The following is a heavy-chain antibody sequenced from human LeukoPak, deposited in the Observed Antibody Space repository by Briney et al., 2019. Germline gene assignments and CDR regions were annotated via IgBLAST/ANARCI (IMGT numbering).Heavy chain of an antibody. J-gene: IGHJ5*02. CDR1: GGSISSYY. CDR2: IYTSGST. D-gene: IGHD5/OR15-5a*01. V-gene: IGHV4-4*07. CDR3: ATSDTVSTYNWFDP. Sequence: PSETLSLTCTVSGGSISSYYWSWIRQPAGKGLEWIGRIYTSGSTNYNPSLKSRVTMSVDTSKNQFSLKLSSLTAADTAVYYCATSDTVSTYNWFDPWGQGTLVTVS.